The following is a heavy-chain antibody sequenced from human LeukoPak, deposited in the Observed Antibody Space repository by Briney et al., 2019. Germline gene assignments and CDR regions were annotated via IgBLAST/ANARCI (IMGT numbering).Heavy chain of an antibody. CDR2: IKQDGSEK. Sequence: GGSLRLSCATSGFNFRRYWMSWVRQAPGKGLEGVANIKQDGSEKNYLGSVKGRFTISRDNTKNSLYLEMNSLRAEDTAVYYCYCAVEDYWGQGTLVTVSS. CDR3: YCAVEDY. D-gene: IGHD2-15*01. CDR1: GFNFRRYW. J-gene: IGHJ4*02. V-gene: IGHV3-7*01.